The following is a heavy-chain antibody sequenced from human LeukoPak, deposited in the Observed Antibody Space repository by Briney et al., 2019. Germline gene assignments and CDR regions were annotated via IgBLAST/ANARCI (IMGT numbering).Heavy chain of an antibody. CDR1: GVSVSSGSYY. V-gene: IGHV4-61*01. Sequence: KTSETLSLTCTASGVSVSSGSYYWSWIRQPPGKGLEWIGYIYYSGSTNYNPSLKSRVTISVDTSKNQFSLKLSSVTAADTAVYYCARGIWSPYYGMDVWGQGTTVTVSS. CDR2: IYYSGST. J-gene: IGHJ6*02. CDR3: ARGIWSPYYGMDV. D-gene: IGHD3-3*01.